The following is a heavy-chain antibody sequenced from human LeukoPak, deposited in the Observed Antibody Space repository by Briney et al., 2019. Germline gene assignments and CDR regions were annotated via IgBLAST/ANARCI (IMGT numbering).Heavy chain of an antibody. D-gene: IGHD3-10*01. CDR1: GYTFTSHD. CDR3: ARSPVGVRKKHDF. Sequence: ASVKVSCKASGYTFTSHDINWVRQATGQGLEWMGWMNPTSGHTGYAQNFQGRVTMTRDTSISTAYMELNSLTSEDTAVYYCARSPVGVRKKHDFWGQGTLVIVSS. CDR2: MNPTSGHT. V-gene: IGHV1-8*01. J-gene: IGHJ4*02.